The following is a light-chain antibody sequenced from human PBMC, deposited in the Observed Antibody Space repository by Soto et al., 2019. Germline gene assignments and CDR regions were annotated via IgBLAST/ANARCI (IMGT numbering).Light chain of an antibody. CDR2: KAS. J-gene: IGKJ1*01. Sequence: DIQMTQSPSTLSASVGDRVTITCRASQNLNNWLAWFQQKPGKAPTLLIYKASGLESGVPSRFSGSGSGTEFTITISSLQPDDFSTYYCQQYNSYPWTFGQGTKVEIK. CDR3: QQYNSYPWT. V-gene: IGKV1-5*03. CDR1: QNLNNW.